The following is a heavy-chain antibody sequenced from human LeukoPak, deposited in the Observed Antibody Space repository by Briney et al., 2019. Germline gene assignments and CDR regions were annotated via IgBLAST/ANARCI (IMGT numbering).Heavy chain of an antibody. CDR1: GYRFTSYW. V-gene: IGHV5-51*01. Sequence: GESLKISCKGSGYRFTSYWIAWVRQMTGKGLEWMGIIYPGDSDTRYSPSFQGQVTISADKSISTAYLQWSSLKASDTAMYYCARQYSPWGFSDNWGQGTLVTVSS. CDR3: ARQYSPWGFSDN. CDR2: IYPGDSDT. J-gene: IGHJ4*02. D-gene: IGHD5-12*01.